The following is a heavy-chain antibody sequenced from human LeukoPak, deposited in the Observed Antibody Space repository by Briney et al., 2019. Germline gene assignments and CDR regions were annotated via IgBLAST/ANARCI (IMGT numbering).Heavy chain of an antibody. V-gene: IGHV3-30*04. Sequence: GRSLRLSCAASGFTFSSYEMHWVRQAPGKGLEWVAFILFDGSKKYFADSVKGRFTISRDNSKNTLYLQMNSLRAEDTAVYYCAREVSGSYFDYWGQGTLVTVSS. J-gene: IGHJ4*02. CDR1: GFTFSSYE. CDR3: AREVSGSYFDY. D-gene: IGHD1-26*01. CDR2: ILFDGSKK.